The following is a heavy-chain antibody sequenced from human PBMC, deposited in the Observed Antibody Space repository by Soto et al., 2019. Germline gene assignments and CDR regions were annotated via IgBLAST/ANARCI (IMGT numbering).Heavy chain of an antibody. Sequence: PGGSLRLSCEAYGFTFKNYAVSWVRQAPGKGLEWVSSISGSGVRTYDADFVKGRFIISRDNSKQTLTLQMNSLRVEDTAVYFCARSVWATFHPYDNWGQGTLVTVSS. CDR1: GFTFKNYA. CDR3: ARSVWATFHPYDN. CDR2: ISGSGVRT. D-gene: IGHD3-16*01. J-gene: IGHJ4*02. V-gene: IGHV3-23*01.